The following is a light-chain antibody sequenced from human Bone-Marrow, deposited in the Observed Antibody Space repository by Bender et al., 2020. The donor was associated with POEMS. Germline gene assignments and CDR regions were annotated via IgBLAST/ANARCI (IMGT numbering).Light chain of an antibody. J-gene: IGLJ1*01. Sequence: QSALTQPASVSGSPGQSITLSCTGTSSDVGRFNYVALYQQHPGQAPQLMIYNVSYRPSGVSDRFSGSKSGNMASLTISGLQAEDEADYYCSSYTSTSTYVFGTGTKVTVL. V-gene: IGLV2-14*01. CDR2: NVS. CDR3: SSYTSTSTYV. CDR1: SSDVGRFNY.